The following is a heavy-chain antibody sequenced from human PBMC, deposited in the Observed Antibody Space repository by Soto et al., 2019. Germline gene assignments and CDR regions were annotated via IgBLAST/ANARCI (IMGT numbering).Heavy chain of an antibody. CDR2: IHHSGRT. CDR1: GGSISSNNW. V-gene: IGHV4-4*02. CDR3: ARNYYYCMDV. Sequence: PSETLSLTCAVSGGSISSNNWWSWVRQSPEKGLEWIGEIHHSGRTNYIPSLKSRVTMSVDKSKNQFSLNLNFVTAADTAVYYCARNYYYCMDVWGQGTTVTVSS. J-gene: IGHJ6*02.